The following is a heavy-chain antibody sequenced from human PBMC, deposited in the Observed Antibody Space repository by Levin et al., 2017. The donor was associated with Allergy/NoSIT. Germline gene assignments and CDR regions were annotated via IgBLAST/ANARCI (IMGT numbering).Heavy chain of an antibody. V-gene: IGHV3-23*01. CDR2: ISGSGGST. Sequence: GGSLSLSCAASGFTFSSYAMSWVRQAPGKGLEWVSAISGSGGSTYYADSVKGRFTISRDNSKNTLYLQMNSLRAEDTAVYYCAKGSTYSRQILDYFDYWGQGTLVTVSS. J-gene: IGHJ4*02. CDR1: GFTFSSYA. CDR3: AKGSTYSRQILDYFDY. D-gene: IGHD6-13*01.